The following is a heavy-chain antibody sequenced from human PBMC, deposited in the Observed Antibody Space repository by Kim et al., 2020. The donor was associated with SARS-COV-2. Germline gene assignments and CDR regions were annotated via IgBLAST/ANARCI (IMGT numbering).Heavy chain of an antibody. J-gene: IGHJ4*02. CDR2: INPKSGVT. D-gene: IGHD3-3*02. V-gene: IGHV1-2*02. CDR1: GYTFTAYY. CDR3: AREGISQGFDY. Sequence: ASVKVSCKASGYTFTAYYMLWVRQAPGQGLEWMGWINPKSGVTKYAQSFQGRVTMTRDTSISTAYMELSRLRSDDTDVYYCAREGISQGFDYWGQGTLVT.